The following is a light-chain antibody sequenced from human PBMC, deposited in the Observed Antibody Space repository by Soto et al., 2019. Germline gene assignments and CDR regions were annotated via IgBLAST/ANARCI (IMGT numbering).Light chain of an antibody. CDR1: SSDVGSYNL. CDR3: CSYAGSNTGV. Sequence: QSALTQPASVSGSPGQSITISCTGTSSDVGSYNLVSWYQQHPGKAPNLMIYEVSKRPSGVPNRFSGSKSGNTASLTISGLQTEDEADYYCCSYAGSNTGVFGGGTKLTVL. J-gene: IGLJ2*01. CDR2: EVS. V-gene: IGLV2-23*02.